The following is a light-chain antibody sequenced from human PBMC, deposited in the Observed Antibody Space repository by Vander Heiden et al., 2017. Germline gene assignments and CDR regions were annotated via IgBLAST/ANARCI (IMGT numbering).Light chain of an antibody. CDR3: QQSDRTPQT. CDR2: AAS. CDR1: QSISSY. J-gene: IGKJ2*01. Sequence: DIQMTQSPSSLSASVGDRVTITCRASQSISSYLNWYQQKPGKAPKLLIYAASSLQSGVPSRFSGSGSGTDFTLTISRLQPEDFATYYGQQSDRTPQTFGQGTKLEIK. V-gene: IGKV1-39*01.